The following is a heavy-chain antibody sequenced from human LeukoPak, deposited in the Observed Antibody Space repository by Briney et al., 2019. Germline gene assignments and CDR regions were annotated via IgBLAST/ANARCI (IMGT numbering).Heavy chain of an antibody. CDR3: VPEWLRTFDY. J-gene: IGHJ4*02. CDR2: ISSSSSYI. D-gene: IGHD5-12*01. V-gene: IGHV3-21*01. Sequence: GGSLRLSCAASGFTFSSYSMNWVRQAPGKGLEWVSSISSSSSYIYYADSVKGRFTISRDNSKNTVYLQMSSLRAEDTAVYYCVPEWLRTFDYWGQGTLVTVSS. CDR1: GFTFSSYS.